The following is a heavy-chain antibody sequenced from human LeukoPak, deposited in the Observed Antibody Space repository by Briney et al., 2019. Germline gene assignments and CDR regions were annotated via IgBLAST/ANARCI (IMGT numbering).Heavy chain of an antibody. CDR2: ISSTGSV. V-gene: IGHV3-69-1*01. Sequence: GGSLRLSCAGSGFTFSAHSMNWVRQAPGRPPEWLSYISSTGSVYYAPSVQGRFAISRDNARDSLFLQMSGLRGEDTAVYYCARGFWSGPSGWGVAFDLWGQGTMVTVSS. CDR1: GFTFSAHS. J-gene: IGHJ3*01. D-gene: IGHD3-3*01. CDR3: ARGFWSGPSGWGVAFDL.